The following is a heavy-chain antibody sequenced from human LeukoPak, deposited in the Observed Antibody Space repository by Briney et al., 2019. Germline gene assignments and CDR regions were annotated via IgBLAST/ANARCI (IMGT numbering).Heavy chain of an antibody. V-gene: IGHV4-39*01. J-gene: IGHJ4*02. CDR3: ARQLRNYDILTGDAAGVYFDY. CDR2: IYYSGST. CDR1: GGSISSSSYY. Sequence: PSETLSLTCTVSGGSISSSSYYWGWIRQPPGKGLEWIGSIYYSGSTYYNPSLKSRVTISVDTSKNQFSLKLSSVTAADTAVYYCARQLRNYDILTGDAAGVYFDYWGQGTLVTVSS. D-gene: IGHD3-9*01.